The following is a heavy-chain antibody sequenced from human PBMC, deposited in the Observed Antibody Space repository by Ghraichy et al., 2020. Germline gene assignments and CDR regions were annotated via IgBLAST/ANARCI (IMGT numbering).Heavy chain of an antibody. CDR3: ARDSGRYCSGGSCYGN. Sequence: SQTLSLTCTVSGGSISSYYWSWIRQPPGKGLEWIGYIYYSGSTNYNPSLKSRVTISVDTSKNQFSLKLSSVTAADTAVYYCARDSGRYCSGGSCYGNWGQGTLVTVSS. D-gene: IGHD2-15*01. CDR2: IYYSGST. V-gene: IGHV4-59*01. J-gene: IGHJ4*02. CDR1: GGSISSYY.